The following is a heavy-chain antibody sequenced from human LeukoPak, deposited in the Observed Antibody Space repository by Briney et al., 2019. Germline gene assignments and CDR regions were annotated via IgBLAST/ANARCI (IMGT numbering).Heavy chain of an antibody. Sequence: ASVKVSCKASGYTFTSYGISWVRQAPGQGLEWMGWISAYNGNTNYAQKLQGRVTMTTDTSTSTAYMELSSLRSEDTAVYYCATPGGSGLLWFGELLAYWGQGTLVTVSS. J-gene: IGHJ4*02. CDR2: ISAYNGNT. CDR1: GYTFTSYG. CDR3: ATPGGSGLLWFGELLAY. D-gene: IGHD3-10*01. V-gene: IGHV1-18*01.